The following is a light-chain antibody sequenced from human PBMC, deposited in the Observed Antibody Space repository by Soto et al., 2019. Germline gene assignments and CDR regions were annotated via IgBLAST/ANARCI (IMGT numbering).Light chain of an antibody. J-gene: IGKJ2*01. V-gene: IGKV3-15*01. CDR2: SAS. CDR1: QSVGVN. CDR3: QQYNYWPYP. Sequence: MTQSPATLAVAPGGRATLSCRASQSVGVNLAWYQQKHGQAPRLLLYSASPRATGIPARLSGSGSAAEFTLPIDSLQSQDFAIYFCQQYNYWPYPFDRGTKLQIK.